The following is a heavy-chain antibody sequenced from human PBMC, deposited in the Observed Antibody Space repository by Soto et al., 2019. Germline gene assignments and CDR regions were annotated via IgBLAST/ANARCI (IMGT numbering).Heavy chain of an antibody. CDR2: INTYNGKT. J-gene: IGHJ6*02. CDR3: ARGITLGGVLNGMDV. V-gene: IGHV1-18*01. Sequence: QVQLVQSGAEVKKPGASVKVSCKASGYTFTTYGITWVRQAPGQGLEWMGWINTYNGKTYYAQKLQGRVTMTTDTPTSTAYMELRSLRSDDTAVYYCARGITLGGVLNGMDVWGQGTTVTVSS. CDR1: GYTFTTYG. D-gene: IGHD3-16*01.